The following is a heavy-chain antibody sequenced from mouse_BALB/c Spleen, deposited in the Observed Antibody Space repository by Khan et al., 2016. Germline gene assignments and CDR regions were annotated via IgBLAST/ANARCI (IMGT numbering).Heavy chain of an antibody. CDR3: ARQHYGNSFHWYFHV. D-gene: IGHD1-1*01. Sequence: EVKLLESGPGLVKPSQSLSLTCTVTGYSITSNYAWNWIRQFPGNKLEWMGYISFSGSTSYNPSLKSRISITRDTSKNQLFLQLRSVTTEDTATYYCARQHYGNSFHWYFHVWGAGTTVTVSS. CDR2: ISFSGST. J-gene: IGHJ1*01. CDR1: GYSITSNYA. V-gene: IGHV3-2*02.